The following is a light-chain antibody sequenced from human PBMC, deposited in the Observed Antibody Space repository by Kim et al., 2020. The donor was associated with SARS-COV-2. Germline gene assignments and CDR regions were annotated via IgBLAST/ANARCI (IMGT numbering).Light chain of an antibody. CDR3: QQFNNWPQT. Sequence: VSPGERVTLSCRASQTINSNLVWYQQKPGQPPRLLIWGASTRATVIPARFIGSGSGTEFTLTITSLQPEDFAVYDCQQFNNWPQTFGLGTKVDIK. J-gene: IGKJ1*01. CDR2: GAS. CDR1: QTINSN. V-gene: IGKV3-15*01.